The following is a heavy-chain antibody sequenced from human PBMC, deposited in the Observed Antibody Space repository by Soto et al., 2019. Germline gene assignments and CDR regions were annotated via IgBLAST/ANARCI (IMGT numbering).Heavy chain of an antibody. Sequence: QITLKESGPTLVKPTQTLTLTRTFSGFSLSSRGVGVGWIRQPPGKALEWLGIIYWDDDKRYSPSLKTRLTITKDISKNQVVLTLTNMDPVDTATYYCAHTFGLVSPFNWFDPWGQGTLVTVSS. CDR2: IYWDDDK. D-gene: IGHD3-10*01. CDR3: AHTFGLVSPFNWFDP. J-gene: IGHJ5*02. CDR1: GFSLSSRGVG. V-gene: IGHV2-5*02.